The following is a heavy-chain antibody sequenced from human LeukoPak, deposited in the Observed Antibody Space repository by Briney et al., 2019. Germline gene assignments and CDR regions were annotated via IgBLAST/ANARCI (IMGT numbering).Heavy chain of an antibody. CDR2: IHGNGST. Sequence: PSETLSLTCTVSGASITSYSWNWIRQPAGKGLEWIGRIHGNGSTNYNPSFKNRVTMSLDTSKSQFSLKMTSVTAADTALYFCAGDMVSTWPYFYTYYYMDVWGQGTTVAVTS. CDR1: GASITSYS. J-gene: IGHJ6*03. CDR3: AGDMVSTWPYFYTYYYMDV. D-gene: IGHD6-13*01. V-gene: IGHV4-4*07.